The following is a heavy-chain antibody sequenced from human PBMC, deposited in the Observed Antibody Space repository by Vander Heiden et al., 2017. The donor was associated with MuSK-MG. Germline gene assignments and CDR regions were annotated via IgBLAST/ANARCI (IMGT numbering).Heavy chain of an antibody. J-gene: IGHJ4*02. CDR1: GGSVTRGSYY. CDR2: VYYSGAS. Sequence: QLQLQESGPGLVKPSETLSLTCTVSGGSVTRGSYYWGWLRQPPGKGLEWFGVVYYSGASFYNPSLKSRVTISVDTSKNQFSLRLTSVTAADTAVYYCARHQRPHSGRPDVDYWGQGALITVSS. V-gene: IGHV4-39*01. D-gene: IGHD6-25*01. CDR3: ARHQRPHSGRPDVDY.